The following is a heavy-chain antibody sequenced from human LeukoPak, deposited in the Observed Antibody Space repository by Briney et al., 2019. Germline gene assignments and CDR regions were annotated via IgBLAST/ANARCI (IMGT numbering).Heavy chain of an antibody. CDR2: INPNSGGT. Sequence: ASVKVSCKASGYTFTGYYMHWVRQAPGQGLEWMGWINPNSGGTNYAQKFQGRATMTRDTSISTAYMELSRLRSDDTAVYYCARENCTNGVCYKQLDYWGQGTLVTVSS. D-gene: IGHD2-8*01. V-gene: IGHV1-2*02. CDR3: ARENCTNGVCYKQLDY. J-gene: IGHJ4*02. CDR1: GYTFTGYY.